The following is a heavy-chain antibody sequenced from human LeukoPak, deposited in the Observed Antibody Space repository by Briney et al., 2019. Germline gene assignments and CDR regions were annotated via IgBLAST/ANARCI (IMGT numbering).Heavy chain of an antibody. D-gene: IGHD1-26*01. V-gene: IGHV4-34*01. CDR3: ARVFDSGSYFSSFDY. J-gene: IGHJ4*02. Sequence: SETLSLTCAVYGGSFSGYYWSWIRQPPGKGLEWIGEINHSGSTNYNPSLKSRVTISVDTSKNQFSLKLSSVTAADTAVYYCARVFDSGSYFSSFDYWGQGTLVTVFS. CDR1: GGSFSGYY. CDR2: INHSGST.